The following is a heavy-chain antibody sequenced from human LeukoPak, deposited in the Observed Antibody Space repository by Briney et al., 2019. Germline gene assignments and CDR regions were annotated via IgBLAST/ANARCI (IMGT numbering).Heavy chain of an antibody. D-gene: IGHD2-15*01. CDR2: ISSSSSYI. V-gene: IGHV3-21*05. CDR1: GFTFSSYS. CDR3: ARLAPRYCSGGSPQGNQNCYFDY. J-gene: IGHJ4*02. Sequence: GGSLRLSCAASGFTFSSYSMNWVRQAPGKGLEWVSYISSSSSYIYYADSVKGRFTISRDNAKNSLYLQMNSLRAEDTAVYYCARLAPRYCSGGSPQGNQNCYFDYWGQGTLVTVSS.